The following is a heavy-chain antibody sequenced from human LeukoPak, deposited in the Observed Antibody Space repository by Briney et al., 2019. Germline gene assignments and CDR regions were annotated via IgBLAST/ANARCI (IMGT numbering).Heavy chain of an antibody. J-gene: IGHJ4*02. D-gene: IGHD6-19*01. CDR1: GFTFSSYA. CDR2: IKEDGTDK. V-gene: IGHV3-7*01. Sequence: TGGSLRLSCAASGFTFSSYAMSWVRQAPGKGLEWVAHIKEDGTDKNYVDSVKGRFTISRDNAKKSLFLQMNSLRAEDTALYYCARDRGWFTFDYWGQGTLVTVSS. CDR3: ARDRGWFTFDY.